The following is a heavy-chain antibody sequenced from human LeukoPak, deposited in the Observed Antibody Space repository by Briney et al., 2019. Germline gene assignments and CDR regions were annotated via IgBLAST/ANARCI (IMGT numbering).Heavy chain of an antibody. V-gene: IGHV3-7*01. CDR3: AKDGELLAAAVNWFDP. D-gene: IGHD6-13*01. J-gene: IGHJ5*02. CDR1: GFTFSSFW. Sequence: PGGSLRLSCAASGFTFSSFWMTWVRQAPGKRLEYVANIKQDGTDKYYVGSVKGRFTISRDNAKNSLYLQMSSLRAEDTAAYYCAKDGELLAAAVNWFDPWGQGTLVTVSS. CDR2: IKQDGTDK.